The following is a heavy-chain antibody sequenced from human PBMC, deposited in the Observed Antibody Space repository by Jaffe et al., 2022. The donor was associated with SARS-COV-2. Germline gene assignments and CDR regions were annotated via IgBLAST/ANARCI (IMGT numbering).Heavy chain of an antibody. CDR1: GFTFGSYD. CDR3: ARPPGTVTLGY. CDR2: ITSRSTTI. V-gene: IGHV3-48*01. J-gene: IGHJ4*02. D-gene: IGHD4-17*01. Sequence: EVQLVESGGGLVQPGGSLRLSCAASGFTFGSYDMNWVRQAPGKGLEWVSYITSRSTTIFYADSVKGRFTISRDNAKNSLYLQMNSLRAEDTAVYYCARPPGTVTLGYWGQGTLVTVSS.